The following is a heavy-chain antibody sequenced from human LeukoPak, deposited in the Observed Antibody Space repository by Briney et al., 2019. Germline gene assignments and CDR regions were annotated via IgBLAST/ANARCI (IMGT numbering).Heavy chain of an antibody. CDR1: GGSFSGYY. D-gene: IGHD1-14*01. Sequence: PSETLSLTCAVYGGSFSGYYWSWIRQPPGKGLEWIGTMYNSGSTDYNPSLESRVTISVDTSKNQFSLKLSSVTAADTAVYYCARVTLGPPSWFDPWGQGTLVTVSS. CDR2: MYNSGST. V-gene: IGHV4-34*01. CDR3: ARVTLGPPSWFDP. J-gene: IGHJ5*02.